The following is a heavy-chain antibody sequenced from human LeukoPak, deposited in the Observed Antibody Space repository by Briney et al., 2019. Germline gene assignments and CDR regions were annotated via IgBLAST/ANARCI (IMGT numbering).Heavy chain of an antibody. J-gene: IGHJ6*02. V-gene: IGHV3-48*01. CDR1: GFTFSTYS. CDR3: AVASKFRYYYYYGMDV. CDR2: IGDGGSFR. D-gene: IGHD4-11*01. Sequence: PGGSLRLSCARSGFTFSTYSIKWVRQAPGKGLEWVSHIGDGGSFRYYADSVRGRFTISRDNSKNTLYLQMNSLRAEDTAAYYCAVASKFRYYYYYGMDVWGQGTTVTVSS.